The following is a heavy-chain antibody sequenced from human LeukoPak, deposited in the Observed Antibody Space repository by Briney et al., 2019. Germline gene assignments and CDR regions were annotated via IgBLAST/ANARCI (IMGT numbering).Heavy chain of an antibody. J-gene: IGHJ3*02. V-gene: IGHV1-69*04. CDR3: ARGAYSSINDAFDI. D-gene: IGHD6-13*01. Sequence: ASVKVSCKASGGTFSSYAISWVRQAPGQGLEWMGRIIPILGIANYAQKFQGRVTITADKSTSTAYMELSSLRSEDTAVYYCARGAYSSINDAFDIWGQGTMVTVSS. CDR1: GGTFSSYA. CDR2: IIPILGIA.